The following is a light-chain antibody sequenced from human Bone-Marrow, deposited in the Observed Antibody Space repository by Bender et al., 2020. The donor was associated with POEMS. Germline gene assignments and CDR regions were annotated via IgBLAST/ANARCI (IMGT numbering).Light chain of an antibody. J-gene: IGLJ3*02. V-gene: IGLV2-8*01. Sequence: QSALTQPPSASGSPGQSVTISCTGTTSDLGDYTHVSWYQQHPGKAPKLIIYEVSRRPSGVPDRFSGSKSGNTASLTISGLEAEDEADYYCCSYVTGSSWVFGGGTKLTVL. CDR3: CSYVTGSSWV. CDR1: TSDLGDYTH. CDR2: EVS.